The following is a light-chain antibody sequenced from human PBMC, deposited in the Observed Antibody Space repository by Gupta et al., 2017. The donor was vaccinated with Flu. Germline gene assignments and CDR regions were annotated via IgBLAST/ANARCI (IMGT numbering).Light chain of an antibody. Sequence: SITISCTGTSSDVGAYNYVSWYQQHPGKAPKLMMYDVSNRPSGVSNRFSGSKSGSTASLTISGLQAEDETDYYCSSYTSSGTVVFGGGTKLTVL. V-gene: IGLV2-14*03. CDR3: SSYTSSGTVV. J-gene: IGLJ2*01. CDR2: DVS. CDR1: SSDVGAYNY.